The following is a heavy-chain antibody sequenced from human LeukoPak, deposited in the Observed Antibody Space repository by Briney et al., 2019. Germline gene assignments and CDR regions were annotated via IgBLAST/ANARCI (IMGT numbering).Heavy chain of an antibody. J-gene: IGHJ4*02. D-gene: IGHD2-8*02. CDR1: GGSFRGHS. V-gene: IGHV4-34*01. Sequence: PSETLSLICAVSGGSFRGHSWTWIRQTPGKGLEWIGEVNYIGITDYNPSLKSRVTISIDTSRGQFPLNLASVTAADTGIYYCVLAMSGALTDWGQGTRVAVSS. CDR2: VNYIGIT. CDR3: VLAMSGALTD.